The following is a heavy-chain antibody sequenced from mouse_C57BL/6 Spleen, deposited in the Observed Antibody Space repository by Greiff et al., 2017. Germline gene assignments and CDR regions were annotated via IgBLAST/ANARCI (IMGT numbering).Heavy chain of an antibody. CDR1: GFTFSDYG. CDR2: ISSGSSTI. CDR3: ARGYYSNYFYYFDD. V-gene: IGHV5-17*01. Sequence: EVNVVESGGGLVKPGGSLKLSCAASGFTFSDYGMHWVRQAPEKGLEWVAYISSGSSTIYYADTVKGRFTISRDNAKNTLFLQMTSLRSEDTAMYYCARGYYSNYFYYFDDWGQGTTLTVSS. D-gene: IGHD2-5*01. J-gene: IGHJ2*01.